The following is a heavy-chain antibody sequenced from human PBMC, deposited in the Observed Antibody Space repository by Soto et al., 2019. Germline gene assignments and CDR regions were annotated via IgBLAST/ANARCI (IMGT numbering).Heavy chain of an antibody. J-gene: IGHJ4*02. CDR2: FHGSGNS. D-gene: IGHD2-2*01. CDR1: GDSFSNFY. Sequence: ETLSLTCTASGDSFSNFYWSWIRQPPGKGLEWIGYFHGSGNSGYNPSLENRVSIALDRSANPFSLELNSVSAADTAIYYCARGSRPLIQYFVAYWGQGLPVTVSS. CDR3: ARGSRPLIQYFVAY. V-gene: IGHV4-59*01.